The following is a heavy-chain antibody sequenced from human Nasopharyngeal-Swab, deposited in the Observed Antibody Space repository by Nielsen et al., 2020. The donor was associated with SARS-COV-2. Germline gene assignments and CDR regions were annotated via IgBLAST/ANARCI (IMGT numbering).Heavy chain of an antibody. Sequence: WIRQPPGRGLEWIGSIHNSGTPYYIPSLKSRVTISVDTSKNQFSLKMRSATAADTAVYYCASGPFGPGDSYYYYGLDVWGQGTTVTVSS. J-gene: IGHJ6*02. V-gene: IGHV4-38-2*01. D-gene: IGHD3/OR15-3a*01. CDR2: IHNSGTP. CDR3: ASGPFGPGDSYYYYGLDV.